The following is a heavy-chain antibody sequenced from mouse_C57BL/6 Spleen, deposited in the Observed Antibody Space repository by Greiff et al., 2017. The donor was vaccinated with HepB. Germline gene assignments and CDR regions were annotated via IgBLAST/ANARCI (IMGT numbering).Heavy chain of an antibody. J-gene: IGHJ1*03. CDR1: GYAFSSYW. D-gene: IGHD2-2*01. CDR3: ARYGYDGYFDV. CDR2: IYPGDGDT. Sequence: VNVVESGAELVKPGASVKISCKASGYAFSSYWMNWVKQRPGKGLEWIGQIYPGDGDTNYNGKFKGKATLTADKSSSTAYMQLSSLTSEDSAVYFCARYGYDGYFDVWGTGTTVTVSS. V-gene: IGHV1-80*01.